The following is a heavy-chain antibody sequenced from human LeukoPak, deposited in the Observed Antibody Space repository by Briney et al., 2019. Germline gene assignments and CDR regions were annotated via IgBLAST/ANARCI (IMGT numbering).Heavy chain of an antibody. CDR3: ARAYSGYKYGY. CDR1: GFTFSTYW. V-gene: IGHV3-7*04. J-gene: IGHJ4*02. D-gene: IGHD5-12*01. Sequence: GGSLRLSCAASGFTFSTYWMTWVRQAPGKGPEWVANIKPDGSAKYYVDSVKGRFTISRENAKNSLYLQMNSLRAEDTAIYYCARAYSGYKYGYWGQGTLVTVSS. CDR2: IKPDGSAK.